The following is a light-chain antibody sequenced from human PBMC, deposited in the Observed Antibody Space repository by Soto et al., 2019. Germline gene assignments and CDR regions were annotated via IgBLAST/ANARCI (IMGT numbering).Light chain of an antibody. CDR2: HVS. Sequence: QSVLTQPASVSGSPGQSITMSCTGTSSDIGAYNDVSWYQQHPGKHPKLMIYHVSNRPSGVSDRFSGSKSGNTASLTISGLQAEDESDYYCKSYTLSRTVVFGGGTKLTVL. CDR3: KSYTLSRTVV. CDR1: SSDIGAYND. V-gene: IGLV2-14*01. J-gene: IGLJ2*01.